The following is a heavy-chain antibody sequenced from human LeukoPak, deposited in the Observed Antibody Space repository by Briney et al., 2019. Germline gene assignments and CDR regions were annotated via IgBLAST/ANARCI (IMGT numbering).Heavy chain of an antibody. CDR3: ARAEPIDF. D-gene: IGHD1-14*01. CDR2: ISNDGSNK. V-gene: IGHV3-30-3*01. Sequence: QPGRSLRLSCAASGFTFSPYAMHWVRLAPGKGLEWVSLISNDGSNKYYADSVKGRFTISRDNSKNSLYLQMNSLRVEDTAVYYCARAEPIDFWGQGTLVTVSS. CDR1: GFTFSPYA. J-gene: IGHJ4*02.